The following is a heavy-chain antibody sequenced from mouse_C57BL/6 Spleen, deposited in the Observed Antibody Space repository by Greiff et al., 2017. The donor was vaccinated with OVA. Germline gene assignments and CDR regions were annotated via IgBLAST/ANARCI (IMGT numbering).Heavy chain of an antibody. CDR3: ARRDYNFDY. J-gene: IGHJ2*01. V-gene: IGHV1-61*01. CDR2: IYPSDSET. Sequence: QVQLKQPGAELVRPGSSVELSCKASGYTFTSYWMDWVKQRPGQGLEWIGNIYPSDSETHYNQKFKDKATLTVDKSSSTAYMQLSSLTSEDSAVYYCARRDYNFDYWGQGTTLTVSS. D-gene: IGHD2-12*01. CDR1: GYTFTSYW.